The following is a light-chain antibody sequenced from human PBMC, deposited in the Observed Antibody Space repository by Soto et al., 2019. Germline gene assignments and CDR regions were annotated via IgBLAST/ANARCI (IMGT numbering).Light chain of an antibody. J-gene: IGKJ5*01. CDR1: EDISTW. CDR3: QHADSFPIIT. CDR2: AAS. V-gene: IGKV1-12*01. Sequence: DIHMTQSPSSVSASVGHRFTITCRSSEDISTWLAWYQEKPAKAPKLLIYAASSLQSGVPSSFSGSGSGTDFTLTISSLQTEDFANYYCQHADSFPIITFGHGTRLEIK.